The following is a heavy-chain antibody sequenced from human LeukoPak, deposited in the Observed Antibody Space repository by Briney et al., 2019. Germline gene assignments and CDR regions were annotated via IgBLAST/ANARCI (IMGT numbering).Heavy chain of an antibody. CDR1: GFTFSSYE. V-gene: IGHV3-48*03. J-gene: IGHJ5*02. CDR3: ARDRDIAAAGIPNWGFDP. CDR2: ISSSGSTI. Sequence: PGGSLRLSCAASGFTFSSYEMNWVRQAPGKGLEWVSYISSSGSTIYYADSVKGRFTISRDNAKNSLYLQMNSLRAEDTAVYYCARDRDIAAAGIPNWGFDPWGQGTLVTVSS. D-gene: IGHD6-13*01.